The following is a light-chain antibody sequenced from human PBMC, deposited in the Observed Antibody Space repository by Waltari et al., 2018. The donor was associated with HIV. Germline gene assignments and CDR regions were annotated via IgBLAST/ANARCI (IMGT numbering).Light chain of an antibody. CDR3: CSYTITSTM. V-gene: IGLV2-14*03. Sequence: QSALTQPAAVSGSPGQSISISCTGTSADIGSYNYVSWYQQLPGKAPKLLVYDVNYRSSWVSNRFSGSKSGNTASLTIAGLQAEDEADYYCCSYTITSTMFGGGTKLTVL. CDR2: DVN. J-gene: IGLJ3*02. CDR1: SADIGSYNY.